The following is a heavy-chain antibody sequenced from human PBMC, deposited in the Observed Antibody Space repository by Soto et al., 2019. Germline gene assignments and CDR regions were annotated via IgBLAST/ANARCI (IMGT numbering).Heavy chain of an antibody. Sequence: GGSLRLSCAASGFTFSTYSMNWVRQAPGKGLEWVSYISSPSSSIYYADSLKGRFIISRDNAKNSLYLQMNSLRDEDTAVYYCARDLTFPATRRGMDVWGQGTTVTVSS. CDR3: ARDLTFPATRRGMDV. CDR2: ISSPSSSI. V-gene: IGHV3-48*02. J-gene: IGHJ6*02. CDR1: GFTFSTYS.